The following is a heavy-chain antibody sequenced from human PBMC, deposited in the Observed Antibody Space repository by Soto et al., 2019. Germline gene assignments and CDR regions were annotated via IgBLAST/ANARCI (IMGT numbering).Heavy chain of an antibody. J-gene: IGHJ4*02. CDR3: AKAPGILLTGYDGLYFDA. Sequence: GGSLRLSCAASGFTFSSYASSWVRQAPGKGLEWVSASSGSGGSTYYADSVKGRFTISRDNSKNTPYLQMNSLSAEDTAVYYCAKAPGILLTGYDGLYFDAWRQGTRVPVAP. V-gene: IGHV3-23*01. CDR1: GFTFSSYA. CDR2: SSGSGGST. D-gene: IGHD3-22*01.